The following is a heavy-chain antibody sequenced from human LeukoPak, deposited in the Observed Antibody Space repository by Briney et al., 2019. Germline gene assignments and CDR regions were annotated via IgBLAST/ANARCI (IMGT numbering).Heavy chain of an antibody. CDR3: ARDGLSVSFRPGYGSSYATYYYYYMDV. J-gene: IGHJ6*03. CDR1: GYTFSGYY. CDR2: INPSSGGT. V-gene: IGHV1-2*02. D-gene: IGHD2-2*01. Sequence: ASVKVSCKASGYTFSGYYIHWVRQAPGQGLEWMGWINPSSGGTNYAQKFQGRITMTRDTSITTAYMELDSLRSDDTAVYYCARDGLSVSFRPGYGSSYATYYYYYMDVWGKGTTVTVSS.